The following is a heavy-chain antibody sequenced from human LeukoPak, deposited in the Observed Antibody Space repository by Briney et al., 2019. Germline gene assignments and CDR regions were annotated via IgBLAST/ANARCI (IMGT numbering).Heavy chain of an antibody. J-gene: IGHJ4*02. V-gene: IGHV4-59*01. D-gene: IGHD3-10*02. CDR1: GGSISSYP. CDR2: IYYSGST. Sequence: SETLSLTCTVSGGSISSYPWRWIRQPTGKGLEGIGYIYYSGSTNYNPPLKSRVTISVDTSKNQFSLKLSSVTAADTAVYYCARSDTYYVKPFDYWGQGTLVTVSS. CDR3: ARSDTYYVKPFDY.